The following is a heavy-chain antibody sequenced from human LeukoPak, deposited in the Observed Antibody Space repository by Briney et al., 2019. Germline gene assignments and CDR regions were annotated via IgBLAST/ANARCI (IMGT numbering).Heavy chain of an antibody. CDR3: ARSTMAERRFDY. CDR1: GXSISSYY. CDR2: IYGSGST. D-gene: IGHD5-24*01. V-gene: IGHV4-59*08. J-gene: IGHJ4*02. Sequence: SETLSLTCTVSGXSISSYYWSWIRQPPGKGREWIGHIYGSGSTNYNPSLKSRVTLSVDTSKNQFSLKLSSVTAAETAVYYCARSTMAERRFDYWGQGTLVTVSS.